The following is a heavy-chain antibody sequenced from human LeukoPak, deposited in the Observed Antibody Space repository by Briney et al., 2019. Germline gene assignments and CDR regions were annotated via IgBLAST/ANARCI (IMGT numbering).Heavy chain of an antibody. CDR3: AREYSSGWMEVCYFDY. CDR2: ISSSGSTI. CDR1: GFTVSSNY. D-gene: IGHD6-19*01. V-gene: IGHV3-11*04. Sequence: GGSLRLSCAASGFTVSSNYMSWVRQAPGKGLEWVSYISSSGSTIYYADSVKGRFTISRDNAKNSLYLQMNSLRAEDTAVYYCAREYSSGWMEVCYFDYWGQGTLVTVSS. J-gene: IGHJ4*02.